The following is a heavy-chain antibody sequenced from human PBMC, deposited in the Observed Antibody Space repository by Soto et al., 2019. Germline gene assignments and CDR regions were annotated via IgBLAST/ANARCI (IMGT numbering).Heavy chain of an antibody. D-gene: IGHD1-26*01. V-gene: IGHV3-15*07. CDR2: IQSKTDGGTS. CDR3: ATDVRDTGSAGTLDN. CDR1: GFTFSNAW. J-gene: IGHJ4*02. Sequence: EVQLVESGGGLVKPGGSLRLSCAASGFTFSNAWMNWVRQAPGKGLEWVGRIQSKTDGGTSVYAAPVKGRFIITRDDSKITLFLEMNSLKTGDPAVYFCATDVRDTGSAGTLDNWGQGTLVTVSS.